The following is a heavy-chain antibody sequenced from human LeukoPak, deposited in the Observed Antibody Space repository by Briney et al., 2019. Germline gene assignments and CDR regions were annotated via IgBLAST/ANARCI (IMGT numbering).Heavy chain of an antibody. CDR3: ARVVLVYYDFWSGYHTSFDY. J-gene: IGHJ4*02. V-gene: IGHV4-31*03. D-gene: IGHD3-3*01. Sequence: SETLSLTCTVSGGSISSGGYYWSWIRQHPGKGLEWIGYIYYSGSTYYNPSLKSRVTISVDTSKNQFSLELSSVTAADTAVYYCARVVLVYYDFWSGYHTSFDYWGQGTLVTVSS. CDR1: GGSISSGGYY. CDR2: IYYSGST.